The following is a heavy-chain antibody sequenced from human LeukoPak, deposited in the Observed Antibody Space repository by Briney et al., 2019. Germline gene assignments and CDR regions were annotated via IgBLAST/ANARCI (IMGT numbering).Heavy chain of an antibody. V-gene: IGHV3-21*01. CDR2: ITSSSIYK. Sequence: PGGSLRLSCAASGFTFSSYNMTWVRQAPGKGLKWVSSITSSSIYKFYADSVKGRFTISRDNAKNSLYLQMDSLRAEDTAVYYCARYSGTYRDFWGQGTLVTVSS. CDR1: GFTFSSYN. CDR3: ARYSGTYRDF. D-gene: IGHD1-26*01. J-gene: IGHJ4*02.